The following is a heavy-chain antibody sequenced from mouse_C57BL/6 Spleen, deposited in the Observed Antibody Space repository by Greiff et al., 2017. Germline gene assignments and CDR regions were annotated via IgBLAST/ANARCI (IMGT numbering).Heavy chain of an antibody. CDR1: GYTFTSYW. CDR3: AREDYYGSSFFDY. Sequence: QVQLQQPGAELVRPGSSVKLSCKASGYTFTSYWMDWVKQRPGQGLEWIGNIYPSDSETHYNQKFKDKATLTVDKSSSTAYMQLSSLTSEDSAVYYCAREDYYGSSFFDYWGQGTTLTVSS. V-gene: IGHV1-61*01. D-gene: IGHD1-1*01. CDR2: IYPSDSET. J-gene: IGHJ2*01.